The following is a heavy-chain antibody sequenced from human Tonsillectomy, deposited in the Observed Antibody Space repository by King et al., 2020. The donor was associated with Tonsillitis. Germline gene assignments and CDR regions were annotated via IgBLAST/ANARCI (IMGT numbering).Heavy chain of an antibody. D-gene: IGHD3-22*01. V-gene: IGHV3-30*18. Sequence: VQLVESGGGVVQPGRSLRLSCAASDFTFSSYGMHWVRQAPGKGLEWLAVISYDGSNKYSADSVKGRFTISRDNSKNTLYLLMNSLRAEDTAVYYCAKDIGDYYDSSGYRALDIWGQGTMVTVSS. CDR1: DFTFSSYG. CDR2: ISYDGSNK. J-gene: IGHJ3*02. CDR3: AKDIGDYYDSSGYRALDI.